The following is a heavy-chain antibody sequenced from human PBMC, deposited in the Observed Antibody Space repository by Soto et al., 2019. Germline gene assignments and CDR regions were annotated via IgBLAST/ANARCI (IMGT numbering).Heavy chain of an antibody. CDR1: GYSFTSYW. D-gene: IGHD6-13*01. CDR2: IYPGDSDT. Sequence: PGESLKISCKGSGYSFTSYWIGWVRQMPGKGLEWMGIIYPGDSDTRYSPSFQGQVTISADKSISTAYLQWSSLKASDTAMYYCWLAAAAADLYYYYGMDVWGQGTTVTVSS. J-gene: IGHJ6*02. CDR3: WLAAAAADLYYYYGMDV. V-gene: IGHV5-51*01.